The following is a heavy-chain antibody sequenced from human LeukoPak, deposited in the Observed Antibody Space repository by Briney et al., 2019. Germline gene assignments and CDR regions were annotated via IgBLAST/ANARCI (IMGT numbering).Heavy chain of an antibody. CDR3: ARAGSSPTAYYFDY. Sequence: GGSLRLSCAASGFTFSSYSMNWVRQAPGKGLEWVSSISSSSSYIYYADSVKGRFTISRDNAKNSLYLQMNSLRAEDTAVYYCARAGSSPTAYYFDYWGQGTLVTVSS. CDR1: GFTFSSYS. CDR2: ISSSSSYI. J-gene: IGHJ4*02. D-gene: IGHD6-6*01. V-gene: IGHV3-21*01.